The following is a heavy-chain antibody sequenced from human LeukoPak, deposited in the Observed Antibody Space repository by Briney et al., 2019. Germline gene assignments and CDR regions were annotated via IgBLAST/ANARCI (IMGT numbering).Heavy chain of an antibody. CDR1: GFTFSSYW. D-gene: IGHD3-22*01. CDR2: INSDGSST. CDR3: ARDLGYYDSSGYLSLRYDAFDI. Sequence: GGSLRLSCAASGFTFSSYWMHWVRQAPGKGLVWVSRINSDGSSTSYADSVKGRFTISRDNAKNTLYLQMNSLRAEDTAVYYCARDLGYYDSSGYLSLRYDAFDIWGQGTMVTVSS. J-gene: IGHJ3*02. V-gene: IGHV3-74*01.